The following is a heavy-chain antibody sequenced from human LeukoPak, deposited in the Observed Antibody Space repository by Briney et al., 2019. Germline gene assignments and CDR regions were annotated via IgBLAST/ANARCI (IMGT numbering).Heavy chain of an antibody. D-gene: IGHD3-16*02. CDR2: IKQDGTEK. J-gene: IGHJ4*02. Sequence: GGSLRLSCAASGFTFTTYWMSWVRQAPGKGLEWVANIKQDGTEKYYVDSVKGRFTISRDNAKSSLYQQMNSLRVEDTAVYYCAKGGSYRSQPYFDYWGQGTPVTVSS. CDR1: GFTFTTYW. V-gene: IGHV3-7*01. CDR3: AKGGSYRSQPYFDY.